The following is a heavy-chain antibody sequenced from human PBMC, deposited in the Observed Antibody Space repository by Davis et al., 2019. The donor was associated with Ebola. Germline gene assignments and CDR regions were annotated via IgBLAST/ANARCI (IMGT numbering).Heavy chain of an antibody. CDR1: GFIFSRYA. CDR2: ISVRSTP. Sequence: PSGTLRLSCAASGFIFSRYAMSWVRQAPGKGLEWVSSISVRSTPYHADSVKGRFTISRDNSKNTRYLQMNSLRAEDTAVYYCAKIHPPTTVTTGWFDPWGQGTLVTVSS. D-gene: IGHD4-17*01. V-gene: IGHV3-23*01. CDR3: AKIHPPTTVTTGWFDP. J-gene: IGHJ5*02.